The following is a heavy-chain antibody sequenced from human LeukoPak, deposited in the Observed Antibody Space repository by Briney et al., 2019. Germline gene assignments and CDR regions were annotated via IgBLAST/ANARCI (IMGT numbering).Heavy chain of an antibody. Sequence: GGSLRLSCAASGFTFTSYSMSWVRQAPGKGLEWVSVISANGGDTFYADSVKGRFTISRDNYKNTLYLQMNSLRVEDTAVYYCAKGRTLVGGSTRSYDYWGQGTLVTVSS. CDR1: GFTFTSYS. D-gene: IGHD1-26*01. V-gene: IGHV3-23*01. CDR2: ISANGGDT. J-gene: IGHJ4*02. CDR3: AKGRTLVGGSTRSYDY.